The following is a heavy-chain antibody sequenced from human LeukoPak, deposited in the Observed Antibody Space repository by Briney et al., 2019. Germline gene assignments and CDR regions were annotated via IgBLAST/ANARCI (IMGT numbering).Heavy chain of an antibody. CDR3: ARPRTRLAWFDP. J-gene: IGHJ5*02. V-gene: IGHV4-59*08. CDR2: IYYSGST. Sequence: SETLSLTCTVSGGSISSYYWSWIRQPPGKGLEWIGYIYYSGSTYYNPSLKSRVTISVDTSRNQFSLRLTSVTAADTAVYYCARPRTRLAWFDPWGQGTLVTVSS. CDR1: GGSISSYY. D-gene: IGHD6-19*01.